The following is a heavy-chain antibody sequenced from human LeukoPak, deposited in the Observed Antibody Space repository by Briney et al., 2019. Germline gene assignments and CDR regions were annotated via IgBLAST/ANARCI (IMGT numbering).Heavy chain of an antibody. CDR1: GFTFTSSA. Sequence: PGGSLRLSCVTSGFTFTSSAMSWVRQAPGKGLEWVASVSNTGGFTYHADSMKGRFTISRDNSRDTLYLQMNSLRAEDTAVYYCSTSPSFGSSWYQFNYWGQGTLVTVSS. V-gene: IGHV3-23*01. CDR3: STSPSFGSSWYQFNY. D-gene: IGHD6-13*01. CDR2: VSNTGGFT. J-gene: IGHJ4*02.